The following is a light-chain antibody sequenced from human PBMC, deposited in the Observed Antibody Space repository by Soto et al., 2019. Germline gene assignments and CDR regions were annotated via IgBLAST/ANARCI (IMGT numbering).Light chain of an antibody. Sequence: NFMLTQPHSMSESPGKTVTISCTRSSGNIATNYVQWYQQRPGSAPRTVIYEDTRRPSGIPDRFSASIDSSSNSASLTISGLKTEDEADYYCQSYQFSQQVFGGGTKHTVL. CDR2: EDT. CDR1: SGNIATNY. J-gene: IGLJ3*02. CDR3: QSYQFSQQV. V-gene: IGLV6-57*04.